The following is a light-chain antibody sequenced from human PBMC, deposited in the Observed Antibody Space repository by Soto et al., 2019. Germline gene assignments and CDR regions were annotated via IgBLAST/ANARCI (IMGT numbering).Light chain of an antibody. CDR1: QSVNSN. J-gene: IGKJ1*01. V-gene: IGKV3-15*01. Sequence: EIVMTQSPATLSVSPGERATLSCRASQSVNSNLAWYQQKPGQAPRLLIYGASTRATGIPAGFSGSGSGTEFTLTISSLQSEDFAVYYCQQYNNWPTWAFGQGTKVEIK. CDR3: QQYNNWPTWA. CDR2: GAS.